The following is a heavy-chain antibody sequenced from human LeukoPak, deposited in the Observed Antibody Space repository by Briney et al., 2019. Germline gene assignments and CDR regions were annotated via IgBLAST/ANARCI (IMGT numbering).Heavy chain of an antibody. J-gene: IGHJ4*02. CDR3: ARANFLYCSSTTCLFDY. V-gene: IGHV1-2*02. CDR1: GYTFTDYY. Sequence: AASVKVSCKASGYTFTDYYMHWVRQAPGQGIEWIGWINPNDGDTNYAQKFQGRVTMTRDTSISTAHMEVSRLRSDDTAVYYCARANFLYCSSTTCLFDYWGQGTLVTVSS. CDR2: INPNDGDT. D-gene: IGHD2-2*01.